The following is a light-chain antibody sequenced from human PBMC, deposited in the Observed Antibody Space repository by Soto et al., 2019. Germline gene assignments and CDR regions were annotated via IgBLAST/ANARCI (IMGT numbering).Light chain of an antibody. Sequence: EIVLTQSPGTLSLSPGEGATLSCRASQRVNRYLAWYQQKPGQAPRLLIYDASKRATGIPARFSGSGSGTDFTLTISSLEPEDFAVYYCQQRTDWRYTFGQGTKLEIK. CDR2: DAS. CDR1: QRVNRY. V-gene: IGKV3-11*01. J-gene: IGKJ2*01. CDR3: QQRTDWRYT.